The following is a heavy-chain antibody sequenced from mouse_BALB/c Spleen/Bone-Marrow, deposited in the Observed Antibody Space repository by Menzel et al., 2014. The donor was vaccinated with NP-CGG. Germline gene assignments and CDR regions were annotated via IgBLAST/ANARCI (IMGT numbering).Heavy chain of an antibody. CDR2: IYPGDGDT. J-gene: IGHJ2*01. V-gene: IGHV1-82*01. CDR3: ARDYYGSSFDY. Sequence: VQLVESGPELVKLGASVKISCKASGYAFSSSWMNWVRQRPGQGLEWIGRIYPGDGDTNYNGKFKGKATLTADKSSSTAYMQFSSLTSVDSAVYFCARDYYGSSFDYWGQGTTLTVSS. CDR1: GYAFSSSW. D-gene: IGHD1-1*01.